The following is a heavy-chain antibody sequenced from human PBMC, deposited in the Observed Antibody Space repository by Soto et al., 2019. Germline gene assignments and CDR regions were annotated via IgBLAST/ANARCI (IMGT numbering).Heavy chain of an antibody. D-gene: IGHD1-1*01. V-gene: IGHV3-30*18. J-gene: IGHJ5*01. Sequence: PGGSLRLSCAASGFTFSSYGMHWVRQAPGKGLEWVAVISYDGSNKYYADSVKGRFTISRDNSKNTLYLQMNSLRAEDTAVYYCAKAEALACSNWFYSWVHGT. CDR1: GFTFSSYG. CDR2: ISYDGSNK. CDR3: AKAEALACSNWFYS.